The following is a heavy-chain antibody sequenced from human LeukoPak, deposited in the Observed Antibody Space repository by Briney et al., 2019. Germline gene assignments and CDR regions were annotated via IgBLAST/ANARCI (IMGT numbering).Heavy chain of an antibody. V-gene: IGHV4-59*01. J-gene: IGHJ4*02. CDR2: IYYSGST. CDR1: GGSISSYY. CDR3: ARGHSYGYTDYFDY. D-gene: IGHD5-18*01. Sequence: SETLSLTCTVSGGSISSYYWSWIRQPPGKGLEWIGYIYYSGSTNYNPSLKSRVTISVDTSKNQFSLKLSSVTAADTAVYYWARGHSYGYTDYFDYWGQGTLVTVSS.